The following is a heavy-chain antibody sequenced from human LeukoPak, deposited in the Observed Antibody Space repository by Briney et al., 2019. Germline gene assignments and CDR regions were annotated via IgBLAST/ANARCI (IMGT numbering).Heavy chain of an antibody. J-gene: IGHJ4*02. CDR2: ISGSGGST. CDR1: GFTFSSYS. D-gene: IGHD6-6*01. CDR3: AKSRSIAAPGIN. V-gene: IGHV3-23*01. Sequence: GGSLRLSCAASGFTFSSYSMNWDRQAPGKGLEWVSAISGSGGSTYYADSVKGRFTISRDNSKNTLYLQMNSLRAEDTAVYYCAKSRSIAAPGINWGQGTLVTVSS.